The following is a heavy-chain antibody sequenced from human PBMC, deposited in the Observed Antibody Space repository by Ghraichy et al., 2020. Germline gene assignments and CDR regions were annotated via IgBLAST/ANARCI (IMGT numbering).Heavy chain of an antibody. Sequence: SVKVSCKASGGTFSSYAISWVRQAPGQGLEWMGGIIPIFGTANYAQKFQGRVTITADESTSTAYMELSSLRSEDTAVYYCARSLPRYCSSTSCYNWFDPWGQGTLVTVSP. CDR2: IIPIFGTA. CDR3: ARSLPRYCSSTSCYNWFDP. J-gene: IGHJ5*02. D-gene: IGHD2-2*01. V-gene: IGHV1-69*13. CDR1: GGTFSSYA.